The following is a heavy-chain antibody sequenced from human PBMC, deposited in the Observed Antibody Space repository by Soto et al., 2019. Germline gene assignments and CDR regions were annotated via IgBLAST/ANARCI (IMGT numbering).Heavy chain of an antibody. CDR2: ISYDGTKT. J-gene: IGHJ4*02. V-gene: IGHV3-30*18. CDR1: GFTFSIYA. Sequence: QVQLVESGGGVVQPGRSLRVSCAASGFTFSIYAMHWVRQAPGTGLEWVAVISYDGTKTYYADSVKGRFTISKHNSKNTVKMQRTSLRDEDTAVYYCAKDRGPRRRWRIDPFDYWGQGTLVTVSP. D-gene: IGHD3-10*01. CDR3: AKDRGPRRRWRIDPFDY.